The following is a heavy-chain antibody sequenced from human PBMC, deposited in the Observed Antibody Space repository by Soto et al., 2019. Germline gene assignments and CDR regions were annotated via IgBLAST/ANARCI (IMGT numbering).Heavy chain of an antibody. J-gene: IGHJ6*02. V-gene: IGHV1-3*01. Sequence: QVQVVQSGAEVKKPGASVKVSCKASGYTFSTYAMHWVRQAPEQSLEWMGWLNGGTGQTRYSQKFQDRVIITRDTSASTGYMELSSLTSEDTAVYYCARGKGMEENYFYYGLDIWGQGTTVTVSS. D-gene: IGHD1-1*01. CDR2: LNGGTGQT. CDR3: ARGKGMEENYFYYGLDI. CDR1: GYTFSTYA.